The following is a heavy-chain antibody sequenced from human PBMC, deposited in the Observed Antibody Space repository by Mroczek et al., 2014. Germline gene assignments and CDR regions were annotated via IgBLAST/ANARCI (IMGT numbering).Heavy chain of an antibody. CDR3: ARRGWGSKNADHFDY. CDR1: GGSISSSSYY. CDR2: IYYSGST. V-gene: IGHV4-39*01. D-gene: IGHD3-16*01. Sequence: KESGPGLVKPSETLSLICTVSGGSISSSSYYWGWVRQPPGKGLEWIGSIYYSGSTYYNPSLKSRVTIFVDTSKNQFSLKLSSVTAADTAVYYCARRGWGSKNADHFDYWGQGTLVTVSS. J-gene: IGHJ4*02.